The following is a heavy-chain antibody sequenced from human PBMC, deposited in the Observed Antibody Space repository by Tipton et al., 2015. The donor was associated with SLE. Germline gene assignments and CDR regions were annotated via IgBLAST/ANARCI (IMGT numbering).Heavy chain of an antibody. CDR2: IYHSGTT. Sequence: TLSLTCTVSGFSISSYYWGWIRQPPGKGLEWLGTIYHSGTTYYNPSLKSRLTLSIDTSKNQFSLKLSSVTAADTAVYFCARQDLGRAATLTFDIWGLGTLVTVSS. V-gene: IGHV4-38-2*02. J-gene: IGHJ4*02. CDR1: GFSISSYY. D-gene: IGHD6-25*01. CDR3: ARQDLGRAATLTFDI.